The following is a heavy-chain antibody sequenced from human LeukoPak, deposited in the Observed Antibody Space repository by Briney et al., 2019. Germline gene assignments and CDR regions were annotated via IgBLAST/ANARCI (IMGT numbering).Heavy chain of an antibody. D-gene: IGHD2/OR15-2a*01. CDR2: ISGSGGNT. V-gene: IGHV3-23*01. CDR1: GFTFSTYA. CDR3: AKERTQTTSFDY. Sequence: PGGSLRLSCTPSGFTFSTYAMSWVRQAPGKGLEWVSLISGSGGNTYFADSVKGRFTISRDNSKNMLYLQMNSLRAEDTATYYCAKERTQTTSFDYWGQGTLVTVSS. J-gene: IGHJ4*02.